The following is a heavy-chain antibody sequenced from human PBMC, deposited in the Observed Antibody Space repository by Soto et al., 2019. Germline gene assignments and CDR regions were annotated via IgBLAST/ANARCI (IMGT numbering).Heavy chain of an antibody. Sequence: QVQLQESGPGLVKPSETLSLTCAVSGASITHYYWNWIRQSPGKGLEWIVSFYSTGSTVYNPSLGSRVTISLDTSKNQFSLTLNSVTAADTAVYYCARGGGSPYHNHEFDFWGQGTLVTVSS. J-gene: IGHJ4*02. CDR2: FYSTGST. CDR1: GASITHYY. D-gene: IGHD6-13*01. V-gene: IGHV4-59*01. CDR3: ARGGGSPYHNHEFDF.